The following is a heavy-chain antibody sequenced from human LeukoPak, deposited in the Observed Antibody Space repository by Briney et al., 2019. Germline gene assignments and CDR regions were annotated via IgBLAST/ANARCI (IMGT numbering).Heavy chain of an antibody. Sequence: PSETLSLTCTVSGGSISSGDYYWSWIRQPPGKGLEWIGYIYYSGSTYYNPSLKSRVTISVDTSKNQFSLKLSSVTAADTAVYYCAREVGYCSGGSCYSDYWGQGTLVTVSS. D-gene: IGHD2-15*01. CDR3: AREVGYCSGGSCYSDY. CDR1: GGSISSGDYY. V-gene: IGHV4-30-4*01. CDR2: IYYSGST. J-gene: IGHJ4*02.